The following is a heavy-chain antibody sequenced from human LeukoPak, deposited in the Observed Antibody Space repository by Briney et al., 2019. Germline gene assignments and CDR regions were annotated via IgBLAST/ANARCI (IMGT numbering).Heavy chain of an antibody. J-gene: IGHJ6*02. V-gene: IGHV4-39*07. CDR2: IYDSGST. Sequence: SETLSLTCTVSGGSTSSSTYYWDWIRQPPGKGLEWIGNIYDSGSTHYNPSLESRVTISVDTSKNQFSLKLSSVTAADTAVYYCARVYGGENSPTEYCTNGVCYYYYGMDVWGQGTTVTVSS. CDR1: GGSTSSSTYY. CDR3: ARVYGGENSPTEYCTNGVCYYYYGMDV. D-gene: IGHD2-8*01.